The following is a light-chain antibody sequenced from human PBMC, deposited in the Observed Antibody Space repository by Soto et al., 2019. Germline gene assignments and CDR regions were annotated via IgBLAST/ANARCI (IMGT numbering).Light chain of an antibody. J-gene: IGKJ4*01. CDR2: GAS. CDR1: QSVSNN. CDR3: QQYNQWPPNT. V-gene: IGKV3D-15*01. Sequence: EVVMTQSPATLSVSPGDTATLSCRASQSVSNNLAWYLQKPGQAPRLLIYGASIRATGIPARFSGSGSGTRFTLTISSLQSEDFAVYYCQQYNQWPPNTFGGGTKVEIK.